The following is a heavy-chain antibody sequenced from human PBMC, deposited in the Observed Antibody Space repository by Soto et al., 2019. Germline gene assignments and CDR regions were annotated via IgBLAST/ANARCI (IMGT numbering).Heavy chain of an antibody. V-gene: IGHV3-33*01. CDR3: ARDGRYCSSTSCYFVGDFDY. CDR1: GFTFSSYG. D-gene: IGHD2-2*01. CDR2: IWYDGSNK. Sequence: PGGSLRLSCAASGFTFSSYGMHWVRQAPGKGLEWVAVIWYDGSNKYYADSVKGRFTISRDNSKNTLYLQMNSLRAEDTAVYYCARDGRYCSSTSCYFVGDFDYWGQGTLVTVSS. J-gene: IGHJ4*02.